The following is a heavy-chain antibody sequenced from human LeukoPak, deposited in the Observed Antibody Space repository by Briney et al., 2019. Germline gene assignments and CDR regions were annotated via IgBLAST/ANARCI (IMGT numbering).Heavy chain of an antibody. CDR2: IYASGYV. V-gene: IGHV4-61*02. J-gene: IGHJ3*01. Sequence: SETLSLTCSVSGASVSTTAYFWNWIRQPAREGLEWIGRIYASGYVQYNPSLKSRVTMSLDTSKNQLSLNMNSVTAADSAVYFCASYREAYDLYPHGLDVWGRGTVVTVS. CDR1: GASVSTTAYF. D-gene: IGHD5-24*01. CDR3: ASYREAYDLYPHGLDV.